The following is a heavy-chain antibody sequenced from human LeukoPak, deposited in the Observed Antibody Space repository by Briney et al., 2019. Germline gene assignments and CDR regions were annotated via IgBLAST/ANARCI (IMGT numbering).Heavy chain of an antibody. CDR2: IYYSGST. J-gene: IGHJ4*02. CDR3: ASRDYYDSSGSLDY. Sequence: SETLSLTCAVYGGSFSSYYWSWIRQPPGKGLEWIGYIYYSGSTNYNPSLKSRVTISVDTSKNQFSLKLNSVTAADTAVYYCASRDYYDSSGSLDYRGQGTLVTVSS. V-gene: IGHV4-59*01. D-gene: IGHD3-22*01. CDR1: GGSFSSYY.